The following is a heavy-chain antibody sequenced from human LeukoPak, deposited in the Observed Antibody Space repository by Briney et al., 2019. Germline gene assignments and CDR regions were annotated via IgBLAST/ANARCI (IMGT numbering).Heavy chain of an antibody. J-gene: IGHJ4*02. D-gene: IGHD3-10*01. V-gene: IGHV4-34*01. CDR3: ARQGGTLLWFGELLSDQNYYFDY. Sequence: SETLSLTCAVYGGSFSGYYWSWIRQPPGKGLEWIGEINHSGSTNYNPSLKSRVTISVDTSKNQFSLKLSSVTAADTAVYYCARQGGTLLWFGELLSDQNYYFDYWGQGTLVTVSS. CDR1: GGSFSGYY. CDR2: INHSGST.